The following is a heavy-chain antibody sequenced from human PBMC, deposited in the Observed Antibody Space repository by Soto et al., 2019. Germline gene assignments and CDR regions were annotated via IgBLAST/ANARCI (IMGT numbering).Heavy chain of an antibody. J-gene: IGHJ4*02. CDR2: TSYDGSNK. D-gene: IGHD3-16*01. Sequence: QVQLVESGGGVVQPGASLRLSCVGSGFTFRSYVIHWVRQAPGKGLEWVALTSYDGSNKYYDDSVKGRFTISRDNSRNKVDLHMDSLRLEDTALYYCARWGTTGGLDVWGQGTLVSVSS. V-gene: IGHV3-30*19. CDR3: ARWGTTGGLDV. CDR1: GFTFRSYV.